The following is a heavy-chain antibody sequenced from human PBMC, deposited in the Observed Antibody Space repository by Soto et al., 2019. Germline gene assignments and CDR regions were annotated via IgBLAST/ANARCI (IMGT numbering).Heavy chain of an antibody. J-gene: IGHJ6*02. Sequence: GGSLRVSCAASGFTFSSYALRWVRQAPWKVLEWVSAISGSGGSTYYAYSVKGRVTISRDNSKNTLYRQMNSLRAEDTSVYYFSKYKLRQWCSMDVWGQGTTVTVSS. D-gene: IGHD2-15*01. CDR2: ISGSGGST. CDR1: GFTFSSYA. CDR3: SKYKLRQWCSMDV. V-gene: IGHV3-23*01.